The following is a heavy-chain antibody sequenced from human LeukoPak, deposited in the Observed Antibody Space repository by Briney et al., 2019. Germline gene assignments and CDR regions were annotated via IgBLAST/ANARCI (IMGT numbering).Heavy chain of an antibody. Sequence: SETLSLTCTVSGGSVSSGSYYWNWIRQPAGTGLEWIGRIYTSGSTNYNPSLKSRVTISVDTSKNQFSLKLTSVTAADTAVYYCARWGDLYWYFDLWGRGTLVTVSS. CDR1: GGSVSSGSYY. V-gene: IGHV4-61*02. CDR3: ARWGDLYWYFDL. CDR2: IYTSGST. J-gene: IGHJ2*01. D-gene: IGHD2-21*02.